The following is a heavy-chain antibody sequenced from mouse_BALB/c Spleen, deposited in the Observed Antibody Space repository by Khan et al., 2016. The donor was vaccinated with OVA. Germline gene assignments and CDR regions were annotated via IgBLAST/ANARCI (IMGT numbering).Heavy chain of an antibody. D-gene: IGHD1-3*01. J-gene: IGHJ3*01. V-gene: IGHV3-8*02. Sequence: EVQLQESGPSLVQPSQTLSLTCSVTGDSITSGFWSWIRKFPGNKLEYMGFMIYSGYTYSNPSLKGRFSITRHTSKNHYYLQLSSVTTGDTATYYCARSTYKYAFAYWGQGTLVTVSA. CDR2: MIYSGYT. CDR1: GDSITSGF. CDR3: ARSTYKYAFAY.